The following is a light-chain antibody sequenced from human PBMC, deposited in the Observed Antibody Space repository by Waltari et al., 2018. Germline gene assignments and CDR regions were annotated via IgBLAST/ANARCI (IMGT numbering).Light chain of an antibody. Sequence: DIVMTQSPDSLAVSLGERATINCKSSPSVLYSSNNKTYVTWYQQKPGQPPKLLIYWASVRGSGVPDRFSGSESGTDFTLTISNLQAEDVAVYYCQQQYSFPLTFGGGTKVEIK. J-gene: IGKJ4*01. CDR1: PSVLYSSNNKTY. CDR2: WAS. CDR3: QQQYSFPLT. V-gene: IGKV4-1*01.